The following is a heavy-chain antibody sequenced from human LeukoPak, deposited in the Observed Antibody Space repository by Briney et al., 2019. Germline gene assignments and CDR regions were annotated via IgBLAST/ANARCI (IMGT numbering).Heavy chain of an antibody. CDR3: ARGRIWGLWFGDPVSDP. CDR2: INQDGSEK. D-gene: IGHD3-10*01. V-gene: IGHV3-7*03. CDR1: GFTFTTYW. Sequence: GGSLRLSCAPSGFTFTTYWMTWVRQAPGKGLEGVAHINQDGSEKHYVDSVKGRFTISRDNAKNSLYLQMNSLRFEDTAVYYCARGRIWGLWFGDPVSDPWGQGTLVTVSS. J-gene: IGHJ5*02.